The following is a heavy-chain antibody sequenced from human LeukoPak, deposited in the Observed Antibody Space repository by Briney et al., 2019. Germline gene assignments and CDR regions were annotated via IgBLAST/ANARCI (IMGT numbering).Heavy chain of an antibody. CDR2: IRYDGSNT. D-gene: IGHD5-24*01. Sequence: PGGSLRLSCAASGFIFSSYGMHWVRQAPGKGLEWVAFIRYDGSNTYYADSVKGRFTISRDNSKNTLYLQMNSLRAEDTAVYYCAREKQEGLIRDGYNLGYFDYWGQGTLVTVSS. CDR3: AREKQEGLIRDGYNLGYFDY. J-gene: IGHJ4*02. V-gene: IGHV3-30*02. CDR1: GFIFSSYG.